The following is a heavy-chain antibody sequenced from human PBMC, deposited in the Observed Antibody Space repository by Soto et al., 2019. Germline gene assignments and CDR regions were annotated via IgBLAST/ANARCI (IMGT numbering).Heavy chain of an antibody. CDR3: ARTITHDYFDS. CDR2: LNSGGGTT. Sequence: EVQLLEAGGGLVQPGGSLRLSCAASGFDIVYYAMTWVRQPPGKGLEWVSILNSGGGTTYYADSVKGRVTISTDTSKNTLYLQINSLRAGDTAVYYCARTITHDYFDSWGQGTLVTVSS. D-gene: IGHD1-7*01. V-gene: IGHV3-23*01. J-gene: IGHJ4*02. CDR1: GFDIVYYA.